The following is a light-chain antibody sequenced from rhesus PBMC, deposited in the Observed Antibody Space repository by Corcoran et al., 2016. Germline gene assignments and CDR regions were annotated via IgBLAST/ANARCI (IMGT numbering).Light chain of an antibody. Sequence: DIQMSQSPSSLSASVGDKVTITCQASQGISYALAWYQQTPGKAPKLLISAATTLASGVPSRFSGRRSGTDFTLTINSLQPEDVATYFCQQGYRTPWTFGQGTKVEIK. V-gene: IGKV1-33*02. CDR2: AAT. CDR1: QGISYA. CDR3: QQGYRTPWT. J-gene: IGKJ1*01.